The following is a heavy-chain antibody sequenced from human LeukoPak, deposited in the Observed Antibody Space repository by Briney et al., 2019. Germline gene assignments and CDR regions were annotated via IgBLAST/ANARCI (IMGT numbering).Heavy chain of an antibody. CDR2: ISSSRSYI. J-gene: IGHJ4*02. CDR1: GFTFSSYA. CDR3: ARGGIVGSGYYYFDY. D-gene: IGHD3-22*01. Sequence: GGSLRLSCAASGFTFSSYAMNWVRQAPGKGLEWVSSISSSRSYIYYADSVKGLFTISRDNAKNSLYLQMNSLRAEDTAVYYYARGGIVGSGYYYFDYWGQGTLVTVSS. V-gene: IGHV3-21*01.